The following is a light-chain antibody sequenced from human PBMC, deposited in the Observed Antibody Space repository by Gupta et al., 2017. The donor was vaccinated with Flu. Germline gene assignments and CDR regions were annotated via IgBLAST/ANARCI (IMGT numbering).Light chain of an antibody. CDR2: GAS. Sequence: ESATLSCRASQSVSSSYLAWYQQRPGQAPRLLIYGASSMATGIPDRFSGSGSGTDFTLTISGLEPEDFAVYHCQQYGSSPWKFGQGTKVEIK. CDR3: QQYGSSPWK. CDR1: QSVSSSY. V-gene: IGKV3-20*01. J-gene: IGKJ1*01.